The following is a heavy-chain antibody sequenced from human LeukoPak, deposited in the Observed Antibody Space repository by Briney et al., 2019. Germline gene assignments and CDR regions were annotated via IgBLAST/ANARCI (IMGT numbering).Heavy chain of an antibody. J-gene: IGHJ4*02. CDR1: GFTFSSYW. CDR3: VRADYDSSGYHFDN. V-gene: IGHV3-74*01. D-gene: IGHD3-22*01. CDR2: INTDGSGT. Sequence: PGGSLRLSCAASGFTFSSYWLHWVRQPPGKGLAWVSRINTDGSGTNYADSVKGRFTISRDNAKNTVYLRMNSLYGEDTAVYYCVRADYDSSGYHFDNWGQGILVTVSS.